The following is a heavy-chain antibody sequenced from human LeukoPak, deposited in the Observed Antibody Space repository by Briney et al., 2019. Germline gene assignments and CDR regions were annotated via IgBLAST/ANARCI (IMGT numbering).Heavy chain of an antibody. CDR3: ARGGRVIYAHTDS. CDR1: GFTFSSYA. V-gene: IGHV3-23*01. Sequence: GGSLRLSCAASGFTFSSYAMSWVRQAPGKGLEWVSGISGSGDNTYYADSVKGRFTISRDSSKNTLYVQMNSLRTEDSAIYYCARGGRVIYAHTDSWGQGTLVTVSS. D-gene: IGHD3-16*02. CDR2: ISGSGDNT. J-gene: IGHJ4*02.